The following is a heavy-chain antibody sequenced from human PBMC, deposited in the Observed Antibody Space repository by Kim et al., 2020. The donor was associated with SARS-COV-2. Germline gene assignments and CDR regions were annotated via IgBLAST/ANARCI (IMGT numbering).Heavy chain of an antibody. V-gene: IGHV3-30*18. CDR1: GFTFRSYG. J-gene: IGHJ4*02. D-gene: IGHD3-10*01. CDR3: AKGYGSGIPADY. CDR2: ISDDGTNK. Sequence: GGSLRLSCAASGFTFRSYGMHWVRQAPGKGLEWVAGISDDGTNKYYGDSVKGRFTISGDNSKNTVYLQMNSLRAEDTAVYYCAKGYGSGIPADYWGQGTLVTVSS.